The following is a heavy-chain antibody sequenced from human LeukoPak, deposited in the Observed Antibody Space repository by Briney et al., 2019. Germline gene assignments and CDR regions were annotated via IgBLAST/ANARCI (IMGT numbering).Heavy chain of an antibody. D-gene: IGHD6-13*01. V-gene: IGHV3-11*04. J-gene: IGHJ4*02. CDR1: GFTFSDYY. CDR3: ARIRYSSSWTLDY. Sequence: GGSLRLSCAASGFTFSDYYMNWIRQAPGKGPEWISYITHDGSTTYHTDSVKGRFTISRDNSKNTLYLQMNSLRAEDTAVYYCARIRYSSSWTLDYWGQGTLVTVSS. CDR2: ITHDGSTT.